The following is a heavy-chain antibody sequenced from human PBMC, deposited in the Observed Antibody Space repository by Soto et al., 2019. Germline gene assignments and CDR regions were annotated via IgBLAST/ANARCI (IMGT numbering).Heavy chain of an antibody. CDR3: ARGSGIVALPGELEDVNYDF. D-gene: IGHD1-1*01. CDR1: GQSFSGHS. CDR2: IRESGST. V-gene: IGHV4-34*01. J-gene: IGHJ4*02. Sequence: QVQLQQLGAGLVKPSETLSLSCAVYGQSFSGHSWAWIRQPPGKGLVWIGEIRESGSTYYNPALKTRGTTSTYTSTKQSSLKLNSVTATDTAAYFCARGSGIVALPGELEDVNYDFWGQGTLVNLSS.